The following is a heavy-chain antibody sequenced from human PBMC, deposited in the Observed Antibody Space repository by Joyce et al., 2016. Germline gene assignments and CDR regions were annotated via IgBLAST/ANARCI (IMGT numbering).Heavy chain of an antibody. Sequence: QVLLVQSGAAVKRPGSSLRVSCKSSGGDFSNYTVNWVRQAPGQRLEWMGGIIPFFGAAKYAEDFQGRVTLTADQSTRTAYLGLRSLTAADTAVYYCARGGTSSDHYFFYTLDVWGPGTTVIVSS. CDR2: IIPFFGAA. D-gene: IGHD1-14*01. CDR1: GGDFSNYT. CDR3: ARGGTSSDHYFFYTLDV. V-gene: IGHV1-69*12. J-gene: IGHJ6*02.